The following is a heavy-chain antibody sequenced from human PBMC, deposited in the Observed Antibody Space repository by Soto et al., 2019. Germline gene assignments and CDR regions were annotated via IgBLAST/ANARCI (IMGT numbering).Heavy chain of an antibody. Sequence: ASVKVSCKASGYTFTSYAMHWVRQAHGQRLEWMGWINAGNGNTKYSQKFQGRVTITRDTSASTAYMELSSLRSEDTAVYYCAGGVSKRCSGGSCYYFDYWGQGTLVTVSS. J-gene: IGHJ4*02. D-gene: IGHD2-15*01. CDR2: INAGNGNT. V-gene: IGHV1-3*01. CDR1: GYTFTSYA. CDR3: AGGVSKRCSGGSCYYFDY.